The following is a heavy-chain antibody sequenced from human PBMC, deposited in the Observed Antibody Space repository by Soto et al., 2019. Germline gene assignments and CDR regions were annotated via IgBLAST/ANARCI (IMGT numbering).Heavy chain of an antibody. CDR3: ARDKITGLFDY. CDR2: IYHSGST. J-gene: IGHJ4*02. CDR1: GGSINSRYW. D-gene: IGHD2-8*02. V-gene: IGHV4-4*02. Sequence: SETLSLTCAVSGGSINSRYWWSWVRQSPGKGLEWIGEIYHSGSTNYNPSLKSRVTISVDKSKNQFSLNLSSVTAADTAVYYCARDKITGLFDYWGQGTLVTVSS.